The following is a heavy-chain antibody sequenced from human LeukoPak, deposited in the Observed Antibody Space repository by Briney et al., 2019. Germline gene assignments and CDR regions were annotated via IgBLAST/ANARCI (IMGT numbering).Heavy chain of an antibody. CDR2: ISYDGSNK. CDR3: ARAKTMTFDY. CDR1: GFTFSSYA. J-gene: IGHJ4*02. V-gene: IGHV3-30*04. D-gene: IGHD3-22*01. Sequence: GGSLRLSCAASGFTFSSYAMHWVRKAPGKGLEWVAVISYDGSNKYYADSVKGRFTISRDNSENTLYLQMNSLRAEDTAVYYCARAKTMTFDYWGQGTLVTVSS.